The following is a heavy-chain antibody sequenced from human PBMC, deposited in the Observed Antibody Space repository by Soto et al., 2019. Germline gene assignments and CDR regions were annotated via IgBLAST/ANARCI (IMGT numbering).Heavy chain of an antibody. CDR1: GASISYGGFS. D-gene: IGHD5-12*01. CDR2: ISHLEST. Sequence: SETLSLTCTVSGASISYGGFSWSWIRQSPGKGLEWIGYISHLESTYFHPSFKSRLTMSIDRARNQFSLKLSSVTAADMAVYYCARGGGYDSFDYWGQGVLVTVSS. CDR3: ARGGGYDSFDY. J-gene: IGHJ4*02. V-gene: IGHV4-30-2*06.